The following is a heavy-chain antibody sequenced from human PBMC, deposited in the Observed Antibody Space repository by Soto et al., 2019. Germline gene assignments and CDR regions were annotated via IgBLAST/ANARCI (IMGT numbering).Heavy chain of an antibody. CDR1: GFTFSDHY. Sequence: QAQLVASGGGLAKPGGSLRLSCAASGFTFSDHYMSWIRQAPGKGLEWISYINPSGTNTDYAESVKGRFTISRDNAENSPYLQMNSLRAEDTALYYCARGHHSLDVWGQGATVTVSS. J-gene: IGHJ6*02. V-gene: IGHV3-11*06. CDR3: ARGHHSLDV. D-gene: IGHD4-4*01. CDR2: INPSGTNT.